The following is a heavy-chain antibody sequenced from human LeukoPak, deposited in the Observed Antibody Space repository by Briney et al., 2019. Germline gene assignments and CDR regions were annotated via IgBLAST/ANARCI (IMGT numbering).Heavy chain of an antibody. CDR3: AKSGYYSTYFDY. V-gene: IGHV3-23*01. J-gene: IGHJ4*02. CDR2: ISGSGGST. Sequence: GGSLRLSCVASGFTFSSYAMSWVRQAPGKGLEWVSAISGSGGSTYYADSVKGRFTISRDNSKNTLYLQMNSLRAEDTAVYYCAKSGYYSTYFDYWGQGTLVTVSS. CDR1: GFTFSSYA. D-gene: IGHD3-22*01.